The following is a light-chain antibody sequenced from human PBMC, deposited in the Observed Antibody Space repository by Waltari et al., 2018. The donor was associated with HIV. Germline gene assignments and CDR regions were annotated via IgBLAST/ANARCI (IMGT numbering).Light chain of an antibody. J-gene: IGLJ3*02. CDR3: CAYAGSYTW. V-gene: IGLV2-11*01. CDR2: DGT. CDR1: SSGFGGYNY. Sequence: QSALTQPRSVSGSPGQSVTISCTGTSSGFGGYNYVSWYQQHPNKAPKLLIYDGTKRPSGVPDLFSGCKSGDTASLTSSGLQADDEADYYCCAYAGSYTWFDGGTKVTVL.